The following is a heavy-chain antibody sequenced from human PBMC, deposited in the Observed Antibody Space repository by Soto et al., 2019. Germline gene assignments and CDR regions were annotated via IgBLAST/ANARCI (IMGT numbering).Heavy chain of an antibody. D-gene: IGHD3-22*01. V-gene: IGHV3-7*01. CDR3: SRPNYYDSSGYYYYFDS. CDR2: IKQDGSEK. CDR1: GFTFSSYW. J-gene: IGHJ4*02. Sequence: GSLRLSCAASGFTFSSYWMSWVRQAPGKGLEWVANIKQDGSEKYYVDSVKGRFTISRDNAKNSLYLQMNRLRAEDTAVYYCSRPNYYDSSGYYYYFDSWGQGTLVTVSS.